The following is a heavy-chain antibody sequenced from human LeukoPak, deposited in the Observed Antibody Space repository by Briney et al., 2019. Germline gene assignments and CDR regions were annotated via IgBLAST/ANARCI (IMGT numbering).Heavy chain of an antibody. Sequence: ASVKVSCKVSGYXXXELSMHWVRQAPGXXXXXXXXXDPEDGETIYAQKLQGRVIMTEDTSTDTAYMELSSLRSEDTAVYYCASDCGGDCYPSVGMDVWGQGTTVTVSS. CDR1: GYXXXELS. CDR3: ASDCGGDCYPSVGMDV. J-gene: IGHJ6*02. CDR2: XDPEDGET. V-gene: IGHV1-24*01. D-gene: IGHD2-21*02.